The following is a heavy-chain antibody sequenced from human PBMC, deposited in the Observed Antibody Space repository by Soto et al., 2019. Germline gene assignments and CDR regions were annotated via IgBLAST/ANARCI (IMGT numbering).Heavy chain of an antibody. CDR1: GFTFSSYG. V-gene: IGHV3-33*01. Sequence: QVQLVESGGGVVQPGRSLRLSCAASGFTFSSYGMHWVRQAPGKGLEWVAVIWYDGSNKYYADSVKGRFTISRDNSKNTLYLQMNSLRAEDTAVYYCARDKGATTHYFDYWGQGTLVPVSS. CDR3: ARDKGATTHYFDY. D-gene: IGHD1-26*01. J-gene: IGHJ4*02. CDR2: IWYDGSNK.